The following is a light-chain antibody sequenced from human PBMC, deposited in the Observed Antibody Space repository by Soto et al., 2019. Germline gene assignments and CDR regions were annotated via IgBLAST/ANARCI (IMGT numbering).Light chain of an antibody. V-gene: IGKV1-9*01. CDR3: QQYNSWWT. CDR1: QGISSY. Sequence: DIQLTQSPSFLSASVGDRVTITCRASQGISSYLAWYQQKPGKAPKLLIYAASTLQSGVPSRFSGSGSGTEFTLTIRSLQPEDFATYYCQQYNSWWTFGQGTKVDIK. J-gene: IGKJ1*01. CDR2: AAS.